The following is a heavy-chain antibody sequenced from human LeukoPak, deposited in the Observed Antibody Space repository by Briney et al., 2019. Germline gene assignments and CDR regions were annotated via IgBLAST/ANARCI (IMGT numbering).Heavy chain of an antibody. CDR3: ASGEEAVVVPAATLYY. D-gene: IGHD2-2*01. CDR1: GYTFTGYY. CDR2: INPNSGGT. Sequence: ASVKVSCKASGYTFTGYYMHWVRQAPGQGLEWMGWINPNSGGTNYAQKFQGWVTMTRDTSISTAYMELSRLRSDDTAVYYCASGEEAVVVPAATLYYWGQGTQVTVSS. V-gene: IGHV1-2*04. J-gene: IGHJ4*02.